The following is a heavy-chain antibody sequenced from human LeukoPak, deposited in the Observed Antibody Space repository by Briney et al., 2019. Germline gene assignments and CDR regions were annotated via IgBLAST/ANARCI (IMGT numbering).Heavy chain of an antibody. CDR3: ARAYYYGSGSYGLDY. Sequence: SETLSLTCTVSGGSISSYYWSWIRQPPGKGLEWIGYIYSSGSTNYNPSLKSRLTISVDASKNQFSLKLTSVTAADTAVYYCARAYYYGSGSYGLDYWGQGTLVTVCS. CDR2: IYSSGST. J-gene: IGHJ4*02. CDR1: GGSISSYY. V-gene: IGHV4-59*01. D-gene: IGHD3-10*01.